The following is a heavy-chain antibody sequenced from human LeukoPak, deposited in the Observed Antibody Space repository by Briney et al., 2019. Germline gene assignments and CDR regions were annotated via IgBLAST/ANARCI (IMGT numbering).Heavy chain of an antibody. CDR3: ARRAGAYSHPYDY. Sequence: PGGSLRLSCTVSGFTVSSNSMSWVRQAPGKGLEWVSFICSDNTHYSDSVKGRFTISRDNSKNTLYLQMNSLRAEDTAVYYCARRAGAYSHPYDYRGQGTLVTVSS. CDR2: ICSDNT. CDR1: GFTVSSNS. V-gene: IGHV3-53*01. D-gene: IGHD4/OR15-4a*01. J-gene: IGHJ4*02.